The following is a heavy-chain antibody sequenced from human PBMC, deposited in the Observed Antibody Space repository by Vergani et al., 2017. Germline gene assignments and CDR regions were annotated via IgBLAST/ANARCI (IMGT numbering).Heavy chain of an antibody. J-gene: IGHJ4*02. CDR3: AKDGRQQLVRDYFDY. D-gene: IGHD6-13*01. CDR1: GFTFSSYA. CDR2: IRGSGGST. V-gene: IGHV3-23*01. Sequence: EVQLLESGGGLVQPGGSLRLSCAASGFTFSSYALRWLRPAPGKGLGWVSAIRGSGGSTYYADSVKGRFTISRDNSKNTLYLQMNSLRAEDTAVYYCAKDGRQQLVRDYFDYWGQGTLVTVSS.